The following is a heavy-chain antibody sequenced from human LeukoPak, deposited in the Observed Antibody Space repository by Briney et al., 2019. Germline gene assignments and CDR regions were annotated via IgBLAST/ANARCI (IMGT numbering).Heavy chain of an antibody. D-gene: IGHD3-9*01. Sequence: SETLSLTCTVSGGSISTSSYYWGWVRQPPGKGLEWIGNIFYGGSTYYSPSLKSRVTISLDTSRNQFSLKLNSVTAADTAVYYCASADILTGYPHYWGQGTLVTVSS. CDR2: IFYGGST. V-gene: IGHV4-39*07. CDR3: ASADILTGYPHY. J-gene: IGHJ4*02. CDR1: GGSISTSSYY.